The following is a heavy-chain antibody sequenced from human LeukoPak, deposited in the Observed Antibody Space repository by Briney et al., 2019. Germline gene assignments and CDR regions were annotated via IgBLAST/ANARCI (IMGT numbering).Heavy chain of an antibody. V-gene: IGHV4-39*02. J-gene: IGHJ4*02. CDR2: IYYSGNT. Sequence: SETLSLTCTVSGGSISSSSNYWGWIRQPPGKGLEWIGSIYYSGNTYYNPSLKSRVTISVDASKNQFSLNLSSVTAADTAVYYCARDSPAAGGDFDYWGQGTLVTVSS. CDR3: ARDSPAAGGDFDY. CDR1: GGSISSSSNY. D-gene: IGHD6-13*01.